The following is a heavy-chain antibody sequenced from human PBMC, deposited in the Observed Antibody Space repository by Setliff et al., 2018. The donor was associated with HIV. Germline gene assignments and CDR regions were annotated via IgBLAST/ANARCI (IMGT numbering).Heavy chain of an antibody. Sequence: PGGSLRLSCVASGFNVSGNYMTWVRQAPGKGLEWVSLIYSGGNTRYADSVKGRFTISRDSSKNSLFLQMNSLRAEDTAVYYCAYYDFWGGPSSAYYFDYWGQGTLVTSPQ. V-gene: IGHV3-66*02. CDR1: GFNVSGNY. CDR3: AYYDFWGGPSSAYYFDY. J-gene: IGHJ4*02. CDR2: IYSGGNT. D-gene: IGHD3-3*01.